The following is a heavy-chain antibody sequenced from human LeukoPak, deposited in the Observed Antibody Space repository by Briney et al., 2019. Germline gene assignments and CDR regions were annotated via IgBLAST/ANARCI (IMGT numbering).Heavy chain of an antibody. V-gene: IGHV3-23*01. J-gene: IGHJ4*02. D-gene: IGHD2-2*01. Sequence: GGSLRLSCAASGFTFSSYGMSWVRQAPGKGLEWVSAISGSGGSTYYADSVKGRFTISRDNSKNTLFLQMNSLRAEDTAVYYCAHGAMYQLDYWGQGTLVIVSS. CDR2: ISGSGGST. CDR3: AHGAMYQLDY. CDR1: GFTFSSYG.